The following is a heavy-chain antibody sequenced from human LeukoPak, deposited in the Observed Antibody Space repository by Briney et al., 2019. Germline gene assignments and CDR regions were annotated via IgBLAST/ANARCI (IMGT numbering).Heavy chain of an antibody. V-gene: IGHV3-33*01. Sequence: GGSLRLSCAASGFTFSSYGMHWVRQAPGKGLEWVAVIWYDGSNKCYADSVKGRFTISRDNSKNTLYLQMNSLRAEDTAVYYCARGHLYYDILTGCFDYWGQGTLVTVSS. CDR2: IWYDGSNK. J-gene: IGHJ4*02. CDR1: GFTFSSYG. CDR3: ARGHLYYDILTGCFDY. D-gene: IGHD3-9*01.